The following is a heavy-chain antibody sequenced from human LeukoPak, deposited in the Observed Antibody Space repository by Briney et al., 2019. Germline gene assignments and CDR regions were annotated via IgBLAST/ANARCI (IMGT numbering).Heavy chain of an antibody. V-gene: IGHV4-34*01. CDR3: ASRIAALDY. D-gene: IGHD6-13*01. CDR2: INHSGST. CDR1: GGSFSGYY. Sequence: PSEALSLTCAVYGGSFSGYYWSWIRQPPGKGLEWIGEINHSGSTNYNPSHKSRVTISVDTSKNQFSLKLSSVTAADTAVYYCASRIAALDYWGQGTLVTVSS. J-gene: IGHJ4*02.